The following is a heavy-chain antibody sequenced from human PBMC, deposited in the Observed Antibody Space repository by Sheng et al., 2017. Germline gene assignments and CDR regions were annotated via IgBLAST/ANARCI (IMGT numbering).Heavy chain of an antibody. CDR3: ARDPYYYGSGSYHPVDY. Sequence: EVQLVESGGGLVKPWGGPVRLSCAASGFTFSSYSMNWVRQAPGKGLEWVSSISSSSSYIYYADSVKGRFTISRDNAKNSLYLQMNSLRAEDTAVYYCARDPYYYGSGSYHPVDYWGQGTLVTVSS. J-gene: IGHJ4*02. V-gene: IGHV3-21*01. CDR1: GFTFSSYS. D-gene: IGHD3-10*01. CDR2: ISSSSSYI.